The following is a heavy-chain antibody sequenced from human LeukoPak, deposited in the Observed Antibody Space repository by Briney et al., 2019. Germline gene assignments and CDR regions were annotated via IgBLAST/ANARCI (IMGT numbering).Heavy chain of an antibody. Sequence: PGGSLRLSCAASGFTFSNYAMSWVRQAPGKGLEWVSGISDSGYRTYYADSVKGRFTISRDNSKNTVYLQMNSLRAEETALYYCVKGGVATIFDYWGQGTLVTVSS. J-gene: IGHJ4*02. CDR2: ISDSGYRT. CDR3: VKGGVATIFDY. D-gene: IGHD5-12*01. CDR1: GFTFSNYA. V-gene: IGHV3-23*01.